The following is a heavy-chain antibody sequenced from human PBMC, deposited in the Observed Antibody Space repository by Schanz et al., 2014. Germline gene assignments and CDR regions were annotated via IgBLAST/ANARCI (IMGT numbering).Heavy chain of an antibody. CDR3: AREVGGSFGQHY. J-gene: IGHJ4*02. V-gene: IGHV3-21*02. D-gene: IGHD1-26*01. CDR2: ISSSGGHI. Sequence: EVQVVESGGGLVRPGGSLRLSCSGFTVSAYSANWVRQAPGKGLEWVSSISSSGGHIYYADSVKGRFTITRDNAKNLMYLHLNSLRAEDTAVYYCAREVGGSFGQHYWGQGALVTVSS. CDR1: GFTVSAYS.